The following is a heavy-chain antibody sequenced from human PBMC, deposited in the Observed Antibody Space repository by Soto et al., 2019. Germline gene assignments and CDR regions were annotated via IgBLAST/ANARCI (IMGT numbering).Heavy chain of an antibody. CDR3: ARAGHYYDSSGYAN. V-gene: IGHV1-18*01. J-gene: IGHJ4*02. CDR1: GYSFSTSG. D-gene: IGHD3-22*01. CDR2: ISAYNGNT. Sequence: GGSVKVSCKAPGYSFSTSGISWVRQAPGQGLEWMGWISAYNGNTNYEQKLQDRVTMTTDTSTSTAYLELRSLRSDDTAVYYCARAGHYYDSSGYANWGQGTLVTVAS.